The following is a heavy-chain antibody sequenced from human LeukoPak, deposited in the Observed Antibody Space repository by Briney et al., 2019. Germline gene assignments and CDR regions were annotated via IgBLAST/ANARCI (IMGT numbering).Heavy chain of an antibody. D-gene: IGHD6-13*01. CDR3: ARDHPAPGQFFDY. V-gene: IGHV3-7*04. Sequence: PGGSLRLSCAASGFIFSGYWMAWVRQAPGKGLEWVANIKSDGSQTNYVDSVKGRFTISRDSAKNSLYLQMNSLSAEDTAVFYCARDHPAPGQFFDYWGQGTLVTVSS. CDR1: GFIFSGYW. CDR2: IKSDGSQT. J-gene: IGHJ4*02.